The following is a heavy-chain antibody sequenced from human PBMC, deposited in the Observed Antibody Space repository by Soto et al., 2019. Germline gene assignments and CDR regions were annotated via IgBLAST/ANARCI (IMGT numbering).Heavy chain of an antibody. CDR1: GGSINSSSFH. Sequence: SETLSLTCTVSGGSINSSSFHWGWIRQHPGKGLEWIGSIYYSGSTYYSPSLKSRVTISVDTSKNQFSLKLSSVTAADTAVYYCASYGSSSVRYYYYGMDVWGQGTTVS. D-gene: IGHD6-6*01. V-gene: IGHV4-39*01. CDR2: IYYSGST. J-gene: IGHJ6*02. CDR3: ASYGSSSVRYYYYGMDV.